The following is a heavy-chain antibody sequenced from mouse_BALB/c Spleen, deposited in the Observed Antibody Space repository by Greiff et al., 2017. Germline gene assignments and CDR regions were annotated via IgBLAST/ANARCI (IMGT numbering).Heavy chain of an antibody. D-gene: IGHD1-1*01. V-gene: IGHV5-12-2*01. J-gene: IGHJ2*01. CDR1: GFTFSSYT. Sequence: DVKLVESGGGLVQPGGSLKLSCAASGFTFSSYTMSWVRQTPEKRLEWVAYISNGGGSTYYPDTVKGRFTISRDNAKNTLYLQMSSLKSEDTAMYYCARHRYYGSSYDYFDYWGQGTTLTVSS. CDR3: ARHRYYGSSYDYFDY. CDR2: ISNGGGST.